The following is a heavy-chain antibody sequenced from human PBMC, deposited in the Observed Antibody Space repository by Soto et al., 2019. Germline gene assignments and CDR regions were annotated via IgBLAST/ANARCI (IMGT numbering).Heavy chain of an antibody. V-gene: IGHV1-18*01. J-gene: IGHJ4*02. CDR2: ISAYNGNT. CDR1: GYTFTSYG. D-gene: IGHD2-15*01. Sequence: ASVKVSCKASGYTFTSYGISWVRQAPGQGLEWMGWISAYNGNTNYAQKLQGRVTMTTDTSTSTAYMELSSLRSEDTAVYYCARVALAGYCSGGSCSHSAPFDYWGQGTLVTVSS. CDR3: ARVALAGYCSGGSCSHSAPFDY.